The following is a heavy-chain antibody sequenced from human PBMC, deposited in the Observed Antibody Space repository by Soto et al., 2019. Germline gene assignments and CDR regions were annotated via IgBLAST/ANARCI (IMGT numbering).Heavy chain of an antibody. V-gene: IGHV3-23*01. CDR3: AKTETFNGYYHAFDY. J-gene: IGHJ4*02. Sequence: PWGSLRLSCAASGFSFGGDCLTWLRLDPGKELEWVASISGGGGSTYYTDSVKGRFSISRDNSNRVVYLQMGSMTAGDTAVYYCAKTETFNGYYHAFDYWGQGTRVTVSS. D-gene: IGHD3-3*01. CDR1: GFSFGGDC. CDR2: ISGGGGST.